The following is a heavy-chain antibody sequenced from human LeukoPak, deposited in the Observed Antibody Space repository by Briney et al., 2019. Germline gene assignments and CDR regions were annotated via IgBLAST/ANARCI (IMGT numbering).Heavy chain of an antibody. CDR3: TKEAGPVYDWFDP. CDR2: INDNSRNT. V-gene: IGHV3-23*01. CDR1: GFSFSRYG. Sequence: GGSLRLSCAASGFSFSRYGMAWFRQIPGKGLEWVSTINDNSRNTHYADSVKARFTISRDNSKNTLYLQMHGLRVEDTALYYCTKEAGPVYDWFDPWGPGTRVTVSS. D-gene: IGHD5/OR15-5a*01. J-gene: IGHJ5*02.